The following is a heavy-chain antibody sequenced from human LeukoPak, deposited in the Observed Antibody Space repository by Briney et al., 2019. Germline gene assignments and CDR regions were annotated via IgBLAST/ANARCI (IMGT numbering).Heavy chain of an antibody. CDR2: IVVGSGNT. CDR3: AAEETYDYDSSGYNY. J-gene: IGHJ4*02. Sequence: ASAKVSCKASGFTFTSSAVQWVRQARGQRLEWIGWIVVGSGNTNYAQKFQERVTITRDMSTSTAYMELSSLRSEDTAVYYCAAEETYDYDSSGYNYWGQGTLVTVSS. V-gene: IGHV1-58*01. CDR1: GFTFTSSA. D-gene: IGHD3-22*01.